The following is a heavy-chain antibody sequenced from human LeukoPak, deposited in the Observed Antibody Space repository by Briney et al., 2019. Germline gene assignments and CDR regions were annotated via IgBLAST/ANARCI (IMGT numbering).Heavy chain of an antibody. Sequence: GGSLRLSCAASGFTFSSYAMHWVRQAPGKGLEWVAVISYDGSNKYYADSVKGRFTISRDNSKNTLYLQMNSLRAEDTAVYYCSKYSSSYGVDYWGRGTLVTVSS. CDR3: SKYSSSYGVDY. CDR1: GFTFSSYA. V-gene: IGHV3-30*01. CDR2: ISYDGSNK. J-gene: IGHJ4*02. D-gene: IGHD6-6*01.